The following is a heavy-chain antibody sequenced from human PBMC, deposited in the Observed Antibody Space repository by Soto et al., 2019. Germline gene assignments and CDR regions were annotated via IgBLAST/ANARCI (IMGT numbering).Heavy chain of an antibody. Sequence: QTGGSLRLSCAASGFTFSSYAMHWVRQAPGKGLEWVAVISYDGSNKYYADSVKGRFTISRDNSKNTLYLQMNSLRAEDTAAYYCARVLCIAAEFDDYFYGMDVWGQGTKVTVSS. D-gene: IGHD6-13*01. J-gene: IGHJ6*02. CDR3: ARVLCIAAEFDDYFYGMDV. CDR1: GFTFSSYA. V-gene: IGHV3-30-3*01. CDR2: ISYDGSNK.